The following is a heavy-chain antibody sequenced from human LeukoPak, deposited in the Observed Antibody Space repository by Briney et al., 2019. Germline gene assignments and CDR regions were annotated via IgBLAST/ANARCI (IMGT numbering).Heavy chain of an antibody. D-gene: IGHD3-22*01. Sequence: GGSLRLSCAASGFTFNNYGMHWVRQAPGKGLEWVAVISYDGSHISYVDSVKGRFTISRDDSKSTLFLQMISLRGEDTAVYYCAKGRSYDGSGYEFDFWGQGTLVTVSS. J-gene: IGHJ4*02. CDR1: GFTFNNYG. V-gene: IGHV3-30*18. CDR2: ISYDGSHI. CDR3: AKGRSYDGSGYEFDF.